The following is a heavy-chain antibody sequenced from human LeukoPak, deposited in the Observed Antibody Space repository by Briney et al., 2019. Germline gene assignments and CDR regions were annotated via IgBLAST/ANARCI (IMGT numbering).Heavy chain of an antibody. J-gene: IGHJ4*02. V-gene: IGHV3-33*01. CDR1: GFTFSSYG. CDR2: IWYDGSNK. D-gene: IGHD6-6*01. CDR3: ARVTVSHSRSSSPHLYFDY. Sequence: PGGSLRLSCAASGFTFSSYGMHWVRQAPGKGLEWVAVIWYDGSNKYYADSVKGRFTISRDNSKNTLYLQMNSLRAEDTAVYYCARVTVSHSRSSSPHLYFDYWGQGTLVTVSS.